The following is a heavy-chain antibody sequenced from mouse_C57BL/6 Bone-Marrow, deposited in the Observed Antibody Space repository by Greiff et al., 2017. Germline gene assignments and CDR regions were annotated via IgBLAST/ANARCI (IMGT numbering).Heavy chain of an antibody. V-gene: IGHV1-4*01. D-gene: IGHD1-1*01. J-gene: IGHJ2*01. CDR2: INPSSGYT. Sequence: VMLVESGAELARPGASVKMSCKASGYTFTSYTMHWVKQRPGQGLEWIGYINPSSGYTKYNQKFKDKATLTADKSSSTAYMQLSSLTSEDSAVYYCAYYYGSSPDYWGKGTTLTVSS. CDR3: AYYYGSSPDY. CDR1: GYTFTSYT.